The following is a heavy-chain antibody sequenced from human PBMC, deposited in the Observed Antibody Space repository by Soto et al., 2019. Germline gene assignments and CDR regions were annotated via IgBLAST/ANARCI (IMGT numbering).Heavy chain of an antibody. CDR3: ASAPPGPAPRWGV. CDR1: NGSISSGGYS. CDR2: IYPTGKT. D-gene: IGHD3-16*01. V-gene: IGHV4-30-2*01. J-gene: IGHJ6*02. Sequence: PSETLSLTCTVSNGSISSGGYSWSWIRQTPGKGLEWIGYIYPTGKTYYNPSLKNRATLSIDTSQNQFSLQLTSVTAADTAVYYCASAPPGPAPRWGVWGHGTTVTVSS.